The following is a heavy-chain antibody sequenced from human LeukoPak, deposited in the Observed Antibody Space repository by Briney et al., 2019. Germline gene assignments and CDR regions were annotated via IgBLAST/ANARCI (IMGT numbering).Heavy chain of an antibody. CDR3: AKLCSPSARDYGDYLDY. V-gene: IGHV3-30*18. D-gene: IGHD4-17*01. J-gene: IGHJ4*02. CDR2: ISYDGSNK. CDR1: GFTFSSYG. Sequence: PGGSLRLSCAASGFTFSSYGMHWVRQAPGKGLEWVAVISYDGSNKYYADSVKGRFTISRDNSKNTLYLQMNSLRAEDTAVYYCAKLCSPSARDYGDYLDYWGQGTLVTVSS.